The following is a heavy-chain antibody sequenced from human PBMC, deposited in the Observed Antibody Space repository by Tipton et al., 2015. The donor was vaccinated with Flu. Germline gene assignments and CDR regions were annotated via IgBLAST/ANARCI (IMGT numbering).Heavy chain of an antibody. CDR2: INHSGST. J-gene: IGHJ6*03. V-gene: IGHV4-34*01. Sequence: TLSLTCAVYGGSFSGYYWSWIRQPPGKGLEWIGEINHSGSTNYNPSLKSRVTISVDTSKNQFSLKLSSVTAADTAVYYCARAAGVSRAIYYMDVWGKGTTVTVSS. CDR3: ARAAGVSRAIYYMDV. D-gene: IGHD2-2*02. CDR1: GGSFSGYY.